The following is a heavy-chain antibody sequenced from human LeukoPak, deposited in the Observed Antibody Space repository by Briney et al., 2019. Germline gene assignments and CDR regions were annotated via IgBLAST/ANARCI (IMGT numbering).Heavy chain of an antibody. CDR1: GYTFTGYY. V-gene: IGHV1-2*02. D-gene: IGHD2-15*01. CDR3: ARDNSCSSSSCGNSYMDV. Sequence: ASVKVPCKASGYTFTGYYVHWVRQAPGQGLEWMGWINPNSGGTNYAQKFQGRVTMTRDTSISTAYMELNSLKSDDTAVYYCARDNSCSSSSCGNSYMDVWGKGTTVTVAS. J-gene: IGHJ6*03. CDR2: INPNSGGT.